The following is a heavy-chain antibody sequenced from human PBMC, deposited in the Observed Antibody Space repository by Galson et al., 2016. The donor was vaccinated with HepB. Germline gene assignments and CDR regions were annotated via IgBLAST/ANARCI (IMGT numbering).Heavy chain of an antibody. CDR1: GGSMSPYH. CDR2: IFHSGSP. CDR3: ARMLDCGGDCYPYIDL. J-gene: IGHJ4*02. V-gene: IGHV4-59*01. Sequence: SETLSLTCSVSGGSMSPYHWTWIRQPPGKGLEWLGYIFHSGSPNYRPSLRSRLSISVDKAKNILSLTVASVTPADTAVYYCARMLDCGGDCYPYIDLWGLGTLVTVSS. D-gene: IGHD2-21*02.